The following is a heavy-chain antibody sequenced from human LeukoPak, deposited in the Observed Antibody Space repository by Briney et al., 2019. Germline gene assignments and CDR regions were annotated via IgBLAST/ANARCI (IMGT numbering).Heavy chain of an antibody. V-gene: IGHV3-48*01. J-gene: IGHJ4*02. CDR2: ISSSSTI. D-gene: IGHD6-19*01. Sequence: GGSLRLSCAASGFTFSSYSMNWVRQAPGKGLEWVSYISSSSTIYYADSVRGRFTISRDNSKNTLYLQMNSLRAEDTAVYYCAIGGYSSGWFYWGQGTLVTVSS. CDR3: AIGGYSSGWFY. CDR1: GFTFSSYS.